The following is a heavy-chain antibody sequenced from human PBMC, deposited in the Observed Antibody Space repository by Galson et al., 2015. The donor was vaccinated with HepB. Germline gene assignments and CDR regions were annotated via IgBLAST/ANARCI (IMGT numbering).Heavy chain of an antibody. V-gene: IGHV5-51*01. D-gene: IGHD3-10*01. CDR1: GYRFTDYW. CDR3: ARQGRRGYNWFDP. J-gene: IGHJ5*02. Sequence: QSGAEVKKPGESLKISCKGPGYRFTDYWIGWVRQMPGKGLEWMGIIYPGDSDTRYSPSFQGQVAISADKSITTAYLQWSSLKASDTAIYACARQGRRGYNWFDPWGQGTLVTVSS. CDR2: IYPGDSDT.